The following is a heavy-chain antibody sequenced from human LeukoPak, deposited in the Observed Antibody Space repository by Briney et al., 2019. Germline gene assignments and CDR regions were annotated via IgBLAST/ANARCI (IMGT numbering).Heavy chain of an antibody. J-gene: IGHJ4*02. D-gene: IGHD5-24*01. CDR1: GFTFSNYG. CDR3: VRTPARRDGYNYYDY. V-gene: IGHV3-33*01. Sequence: GGSLRLSCAASGFTFSNYGMHWARQAPGKGLEWVATIWYDGTNRDYADSVKGRFTISRDNSKNTLYLQMNSLRAEDTSVYYCVRTPARRDGYNYYDYWGQGTLVTVSS. CDR2: IWYDGTNR.